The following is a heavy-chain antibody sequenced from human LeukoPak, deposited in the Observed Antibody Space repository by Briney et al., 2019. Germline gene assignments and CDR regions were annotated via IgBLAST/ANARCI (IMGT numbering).Heavy chain of an antibody. CDR3: ARGCPSRTFTVTTGSWFDH. V-gene: IGHV4-34*01. D-gene: IGHD4-17*01. CDR2: INHSGST. J-gene: IGHJ5*02. CDR1: VGSFICYY. Sequence: SSETLSLTCAVYVGSFICYYWSWIRQPPGKGLEWIGEINHSGSTNYNPSLKSRVTISVDTSKNPFSLKLSSVTAADTAVYYCARGCPSRTFTVTTGSWFDHWGQGTLVTVSS.